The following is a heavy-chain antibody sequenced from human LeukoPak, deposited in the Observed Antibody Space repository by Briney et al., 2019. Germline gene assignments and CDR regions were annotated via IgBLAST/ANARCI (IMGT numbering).Heavy chain of an antibody. CDR3: ARDKWRPGDYYMDV. Sequence: ASVKVSCKASGYTFTSYGISWVRQAPGQGLEWMGWISAYNGNTNYAQKLQGRVTMTTDTSTSTAYMELRSLRSDDTAVYYCARDKWRPGDYYMDVWGKGTTVTVSS. D-gene: IGHD5-12*01. J-gene: IGHJ6*03. CDR2: ISAYNGNT. V-gene: IGHV1-18*01. CDR1: GYTFTSYG.